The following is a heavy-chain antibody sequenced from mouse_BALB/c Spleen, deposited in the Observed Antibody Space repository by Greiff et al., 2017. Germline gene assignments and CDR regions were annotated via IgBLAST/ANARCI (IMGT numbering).Heavy chain of an antibody. CDR3: ARKNYDYDGYYAMDY. Sequence: QVQLQQSGPGLVQPSQSLSITCTVSGFSLTSYGVHWVRQSPGKGLEWLGVIWSGGSTNYNAAFISRLSISKDNSKSQVFFKMNSLQANDTAIYYCARKNYDYDGYYAMDYWGQGTSVTVSS. V-gene: IGHV2-2*02. J-gene: IGHJ4*01. D-gene: IGHD2-4*01. CDR1: GFSLTSYG. CDR2: IWSGGST.